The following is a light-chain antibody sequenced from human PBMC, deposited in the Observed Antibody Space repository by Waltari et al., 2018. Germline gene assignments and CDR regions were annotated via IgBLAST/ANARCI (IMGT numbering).Light chain of an antibody. CDR1: QAIRNE. CDR2: AAS. CDR3: LQDSNYPRT. Sequence: AIQMTQSPSSLSASIGDRVTITCRASQAIRNELGWYQQKPGKAPKLLIYAASGLQTGVPSRFSGSGSGTDFTLTITSLQPEDFAIYYCLQDSNYPRTFGQGTKVEIK. V-gene: IGKV1-6*01. J-gene: IGKJ1*01.